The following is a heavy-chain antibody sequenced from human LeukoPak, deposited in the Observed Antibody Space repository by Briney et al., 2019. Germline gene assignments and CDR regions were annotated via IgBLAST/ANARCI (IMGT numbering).Heavy chain of an antibody. CDR3: AREGAYCGGDCPRGDAFDI. V-gene: IGHV3-74*01. Sequence: GGSLRLSCAASGFIFSNYAMSWVRQAPGQGLVWVSSINSDGSSTSYADSVKGRFTISRDNAKNTLYLQMNSLRAEDTAVYYCAREGAYCGGDCPRGDAFDIWGQGTMVTVSS. CDR1: GFIFSNYA. J-gene: IGHJ3*02. CDR2: INSDGSST. D-gene: IGHD2-21*02.